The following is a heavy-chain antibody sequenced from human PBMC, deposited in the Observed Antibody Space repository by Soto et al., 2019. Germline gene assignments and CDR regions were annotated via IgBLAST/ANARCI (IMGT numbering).Heavy chain of an antibody. Sequence: QVQLVQSGAEVKRPGASVKVSCKASGYTFSSYGISWVRQAPGQGLEWMGWISTYNGNTKYAPKVQGRVTMTTDTYTTTAYMELRSLRSEATAVDYCARASGASGRDSSTWGQGTLVTVSS. CDR2: ISTYNGNT. D-gene: IGHD3-10*01. CDR3: ARASGASGRDSST. CDR1: GYTFSSYG. V-gene: IGHV1-18*01. J-gene: IGHJ5*02.